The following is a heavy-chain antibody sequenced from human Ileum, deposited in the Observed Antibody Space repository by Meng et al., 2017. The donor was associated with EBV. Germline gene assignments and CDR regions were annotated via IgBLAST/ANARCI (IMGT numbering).Heavy chain of an antibody. CDR2: ISYDGSNK. D-gene: IGHD5-24*01. CDR3: ARDRDGYHDY. V-gene: IGHV3-30-3*01. Sequence: VQVVGSGAGVVQPGRSRGLSCSASGFTCNRYSMHWVRQAPGKGLEWVAVISYDGSNKYYADSVKGRFTISRDNSKNTLYLQMNSLRAEDTAVYYCARDRDGYHDYWGQGTLVTVSS. CDR1: GFTCNRYS. J-gene: IGHJ4*02.